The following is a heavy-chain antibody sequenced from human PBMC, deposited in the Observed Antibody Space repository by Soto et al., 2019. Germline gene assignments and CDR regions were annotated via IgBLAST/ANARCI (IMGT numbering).Heavy chain of an antibody. Sequence: QVQLVQSGADVKKPGASVKVSCRTSGYTFIDYYVHWVRQAPGQGLEWAGWINPNSGASKYAENFQGRVTMTRDRSTSTVYMELTGLRSDDTAVYYCARWRDAVATRDSWGQGTLVTVSS. CDR1: GYTFIDYY. D-gene: IGHD5-12*01. V-gene: IGHV1-2*02. CDR2: INPNSGAS. CDR3: ARWRDAVATRDS. J-gene: IGHJ4*02.